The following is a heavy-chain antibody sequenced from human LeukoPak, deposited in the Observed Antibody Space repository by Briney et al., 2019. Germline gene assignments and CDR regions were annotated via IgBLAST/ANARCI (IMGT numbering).Heavy chain of an antibody. J-gene: IGHJ2*01. CDR2: IYYSGST. V-gene: IGHV4-59*08. Sequence: SETLSLTCTVSGGSISSYYWSWIRQPPGKGLEWIGYIYYSGSTNYNPSLKSRVTISVDTSKNQFSLKLSSVTAADTAVYYCARGPYSYGYTGWYFDLWGRGTLVTVSS. CDR1: GGSISSYY. D-gene: IGHD5-18*01. CDR3: ARGPYSYGYTGWYFDL.